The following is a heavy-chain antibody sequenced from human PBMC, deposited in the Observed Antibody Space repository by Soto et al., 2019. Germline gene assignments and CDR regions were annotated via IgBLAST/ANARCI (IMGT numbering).Heavy chain of an antibody. J-gene: IGHJ4*02. V-gene: IGHV3-23*01. CDR3: AKDLTSTSRTPEL. Sequence: GGSLRLSCAASGFTFSSYAMSWVRQAPGKGLEWVSAISDSGGSTYYADSMKGRFTISRDNSKNALYLQMNSLRAEDTAIYYCAKDLTSTSRTPELWGQGTLVTVSS. CDR2: ISDSGGST. CDR1: GFTFSSYA. D-gene: IGHD2-2*01.